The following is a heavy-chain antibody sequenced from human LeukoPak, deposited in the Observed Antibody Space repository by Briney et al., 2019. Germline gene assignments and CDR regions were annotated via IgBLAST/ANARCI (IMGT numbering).Heavy chain of an antibody. CDR2: IWYDGSNK. V-gene: IGHV3-33*01. Sequence: RSLRLSCAASGFTFSSYGMNWVRQAPGKGLEWVAVIWYDGSNKYYADSVKGRFTISRDNSKNTLYLQMNSLRAEDTAVYYCAREKTGYLDDYWGQGTLVTVSS. CDR3: AREKTGYLDDY. D-gene: IGHD3-9*01. CDR1: GFTFSSYG. J-gene: IGHJ4*02.